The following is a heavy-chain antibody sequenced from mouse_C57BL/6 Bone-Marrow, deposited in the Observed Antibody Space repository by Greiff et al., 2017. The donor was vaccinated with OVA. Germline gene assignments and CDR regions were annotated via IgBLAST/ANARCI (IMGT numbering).Heavy chain of an antibody. CDR3: ARGLTDYYAMDY. CDR2: IDPSDSYT. V-gene: IGHV1-69*01. J-gene: IGHJ4*01. CDR1: GYTFTSYW. Sequence: VQLQQPGAELVMPGASVKLSCKASGYTFTSYWMHWVKQRPGQGLEWIGEIDPSDSYTNYNQKFKGKSTLTVDKSSSTAYMQLSSLTSEDSAVYYCARGLTDYYAMDYWGQGTSVTVSS. D-gene: IGHD3-2*01.